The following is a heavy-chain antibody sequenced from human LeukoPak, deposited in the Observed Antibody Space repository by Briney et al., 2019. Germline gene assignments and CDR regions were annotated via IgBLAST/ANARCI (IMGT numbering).Heavy chain of an antibody. V-gene: IGHV3-30*18. CDR1: GFTFSSYG. CDR2: ISYDGSNK. Sequence: PGGSLRLSCAASGFTFSSYGMHWVRQAPGKGLEWVAVISYDGSNKYYADSVKGRFTISRDNSKNTLYLQMNSLRAEDTAVYYCAKDRGGSYPTGFDPWGQGTLVTVSS. J-gene: IGHJ5*02. D-gene: IGHD1-26*01. CDR3: AKDRGGSYPTGFDP.